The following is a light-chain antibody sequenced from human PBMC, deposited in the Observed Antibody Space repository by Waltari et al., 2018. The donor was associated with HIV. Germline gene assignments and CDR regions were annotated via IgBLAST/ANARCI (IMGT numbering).Light chain of an antibody. CDR2: TNN. J-gene: IGLJ2*01. CDR1: GSNIGNNT. V-gene: IGLV1-44*01. CDR3: AAWDDSLSGVV. Sequence: QSVMTQPPSASGTPGQRVTISCSGSGSNIGNNTVNWYQQLPGTAPKLLIYTNNQRPSGVPDRFSGSRSGTSASLAISGLQSEDEADYYCAAWDDSLSGVVFGGGTKLTVL.